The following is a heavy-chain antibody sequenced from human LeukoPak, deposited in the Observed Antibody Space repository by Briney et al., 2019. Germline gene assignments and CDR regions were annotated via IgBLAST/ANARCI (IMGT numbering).Heavy chain of an antibody. CDR3: ARTSAAAGTSGWFDP. J-gene: IGHJ5*02. CDR1: GYSFTSYW. Sequence: GESLKISCKGSGYSFTSYWIGWVRQMLGKGLEWMGIIYPGDSDTRYSPSFQGQVTISADKSISTAYLQWSSLKASDTAMYYCARTSAAAGTSGWFDPWGQGTLVTVSS. CDR2: IYPGDSDT. D-gene: IGHD6-13*01. V-gene: IGHV5-51*01.